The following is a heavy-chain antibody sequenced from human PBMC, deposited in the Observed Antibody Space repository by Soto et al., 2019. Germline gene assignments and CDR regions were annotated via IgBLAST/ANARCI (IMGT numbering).Heavy chain of an antibody. Sequence: PSETLSLTCTVSGGSISSRNYYWGWIRQPPGKGLEWIGTIYYSGSTYYNPSLKSRVTISVDTSKNQFSLKLTSVTATDTAVYFCARHADSSGYTPYHYGMDVWGQGTTVTVSS. CDR3: ARHADSSGYTPYHYGMDV. CDR2: IYYSGST. D-gene: IGHD3-22*01. J-gene: IGHJ6*02. CDR1: GGSISSRNYY. V-gene: IGHV4-39*01.